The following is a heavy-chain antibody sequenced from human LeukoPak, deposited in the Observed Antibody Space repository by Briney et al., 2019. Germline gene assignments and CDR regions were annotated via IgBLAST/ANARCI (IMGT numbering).Heavy chain of an antibody. D-gene: IGHD3-10*01. CDR3: AREIWFGELYAFDI. CDR1: GYTFTSYD. Sequence: ASVTVSFKASGYTFTSYDINWWRQANGQGHEWMGWMNPNSGNTGYAQKFQGRVTITRNTSISTAYMELSSLRSEDTAVYYCAREIWFGELYAFDIWGKGTMVTVSS. J-gene: IGHJ3*02. V-gene: IGHV1-8*03. CDR2: MNPNSGNT.